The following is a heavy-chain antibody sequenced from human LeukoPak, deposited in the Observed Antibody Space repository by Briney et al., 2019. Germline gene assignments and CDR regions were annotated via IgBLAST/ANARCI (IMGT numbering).Heavy chain of an antibody. CDR1: GVSFSGYY. J-gene: IGHJ5*02. V-gene: IGHV4-34*01. Sequence: SETLSLTCAVYGVSFSGYYWSWIRQPPGKGLEWIGEINHSGSTNYNPSLKSRVTISVDTSKNQFSLKLSSVTAADTAVYYCARGMIVVVPAARGGFDPWGQGTLVTVSS. CDR2: INHSGST. CDR3: ARGMIVVVPAARGGFDP. D-gene: IGHD2-2*01.